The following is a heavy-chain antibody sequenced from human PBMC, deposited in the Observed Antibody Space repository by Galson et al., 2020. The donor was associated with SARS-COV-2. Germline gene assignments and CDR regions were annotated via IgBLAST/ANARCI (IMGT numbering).Heavy chain of an antibody. CDR1: GFTFSSHW. J-gene: IGHJ4*02. D-gene: IGHD7-27*01. Sequence: QAGGSLRLSCVGSGFTFSSHWMSWVRQAPGRGLEWVADIKPDGSDKYYVDSVKGRFTIARDNAKNSVYLQMNSLGAEDTAVYYCSRGHWGRDDWGQGTLVTVSS. CDR2: IKPDGSDK. V-gene: IGHV3-7*04. CDR3: SRGHWGRDD.